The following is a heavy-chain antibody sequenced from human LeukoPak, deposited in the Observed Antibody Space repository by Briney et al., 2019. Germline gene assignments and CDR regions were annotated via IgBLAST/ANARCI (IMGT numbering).Heavy chain of an antibody. Sequence: GGSLRLSCAASGFTFSSYWMHWVRQAPGKGLVWVSRINSDGSSTCYADSVKGRFTISRDNAKNTLYLQMNSLRAEDTAVYYCARALYDFWSGYYEDLHYWGQGTLVTVSS. CDR1: GFTFSSYW. D-gene: IGHD3-3*01. J-gene: IGHJ4*02. CDR3: ARALYDFWSGYYEDLHY. V-gene: IGHV3-74*01. CDR2: INSDGSST.